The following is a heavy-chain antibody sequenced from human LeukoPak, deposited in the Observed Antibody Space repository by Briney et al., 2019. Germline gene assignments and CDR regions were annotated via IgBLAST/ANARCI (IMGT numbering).Heavy chain of an antibody. V-gene: IGHV3-30-3*01. D-gene: IGHD3-16*01. Sequence: GGSLRLSCAASGFTFSGYAMHWVRQAPGKGLEWVAVISYDGSNKYYADSVKGRFTISRDNSKNTLYLQMNSLRAEDTAVYYCARGGANDYWGQGTLVTVSS. CDR3: ARGGANDY. J-gene: IGHJ4*02. CDR2: ISYDGSNK. CDR1: GFTFSGYA.